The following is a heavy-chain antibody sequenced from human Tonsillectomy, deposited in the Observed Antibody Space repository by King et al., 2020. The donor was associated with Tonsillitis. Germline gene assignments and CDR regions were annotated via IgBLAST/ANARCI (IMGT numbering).Heavy chain of an antibody. V-gene: IGHV3-23*04. Sequence: DVQLVESGGGLVQPGGSLRLSCAASGFTFSSYAMSWVRQAPGKGLEWVSVISGRGGTYYADSVKGRFTVSRDNSKNTLYLQMNSLRAEDTAVYYCAKLSGGLSYGDFDYWGQGTLVTVSS. CDR1: GFTFSSYA. D-gene: IGHD7-27*01. J-gene: IGHJ4*02. CDR3: AKLSGGLSYGDFDY. CDR2: ISGRGGT.